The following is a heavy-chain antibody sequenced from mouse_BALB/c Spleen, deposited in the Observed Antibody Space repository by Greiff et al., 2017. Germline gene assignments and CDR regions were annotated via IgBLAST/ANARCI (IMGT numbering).Heavy chain of an antibody. V-gene: IGHV5-6-5*01. J-gene: IGHJ3*01. CDR1: GFTFSSYA. Sequence: DVMLVESGGGLVKPGGSLKLSCAASGFTFSSYAMSWVRQTPEKRLEWVASISSGGSTYYPDSVKGRFTISRDNARNILYLQMSSLRSEDTAMYYCAREVQYYDYDKAWFAYWGQGTLVTVSA. D-gene: IGHD2-4*01. CDR2: ISSGGST. CDR3: AREVQYYDYDKAWFAY.